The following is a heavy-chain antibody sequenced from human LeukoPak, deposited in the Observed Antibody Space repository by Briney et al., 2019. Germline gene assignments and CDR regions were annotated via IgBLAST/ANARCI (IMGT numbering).Heavy chain of an antibody. CDR2: ISSSSSYI. CDR3: ARMTTVTTGAFDI. CDR1: GFTFSGYS. D-gene: IGHD4-17*01. J-gene: IGHJ3*02. V-gene: IGHV3-21*01. Sequence: GGSLRLSCAASGFTFSGYSMNWVRQAPGKGLEWVSSISSSSSYIYYADSVKGRFTISRDNAKNSLYLQMNSLRAEDTAVYYCARMTTVTTGAFDIWGQGTMVTVSS.